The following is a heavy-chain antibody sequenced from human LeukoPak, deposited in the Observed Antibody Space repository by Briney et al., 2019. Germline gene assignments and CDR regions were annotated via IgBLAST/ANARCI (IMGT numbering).Heavy chain of an antibody. Sequence: PSETLSLTCTVSGGSISSYYWSWIRQPPGKGLEWIGYIYYSGSTKYNPSLKSRVNISVDTYKNEFSVKRRCVTAADTAVYYCARHGLSYGSGSFDYWGQGTLVTVSS. CDR1: GGSISSYY. CDR2: IYYSGST. J-gene: IGHJ4*02. D-gene: IGHD3-10*01. V-gene: IGHV4-59*08. CDR3: ARHGLSYGSGSFDY.